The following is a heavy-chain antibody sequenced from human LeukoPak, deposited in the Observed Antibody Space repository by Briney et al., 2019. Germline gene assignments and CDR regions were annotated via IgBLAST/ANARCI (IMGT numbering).Heavy chain of an antibody. CDR2: IAGGGSST. CDR1: GFTVSFYA. J-gene: IGHJ4*02. Sequence: GGSLRLSCAASGFTVSFYAMSWVRQAPGKGLEWVSVIAGGGSSTYYADSVKGRFTISRDDVKNMLYLQMNSLRVEGTGLYYCSTVEHFWGQGTLVTVSS. V-gene: IGHV3-23*01. D-gene: IGHD1-1*01. CDR3: STVEHF.